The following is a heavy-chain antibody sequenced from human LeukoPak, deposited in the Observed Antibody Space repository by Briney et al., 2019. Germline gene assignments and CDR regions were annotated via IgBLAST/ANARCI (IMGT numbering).Heavy chain of an antibody. CDR1: GFTFSNAW. CDR3: TTRGIPVVATIEDYFDY. V-gene: IGHV3-15*01. Sequence: PGGSLRLSCAASGFTFSNAWMSWVRQAPGKGLEWVGRIKSKTDGGTTDYAAPVKGRFTISRDDSKNTLYLQMNSLKTEDTAVYYCTTRGIPVVATIEDYFDYWGQGTLVTVSS. D-gene: IGHD5-12*01. CDR2: IKSKTDGGTT. J-gene: IGHJ4*02.